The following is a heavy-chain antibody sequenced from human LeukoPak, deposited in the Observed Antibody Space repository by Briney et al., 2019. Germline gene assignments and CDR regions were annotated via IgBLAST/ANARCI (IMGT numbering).Heavy chain of an antibody. J-gene: IGHJ3*02. CDR3: ARFGQQLVYDAFDI. CDR2: INHSGST. V-gene: IGHV4-34*01. CDR1: GGSFSGYY. Sequence: SETLSLTCAVYGGSFSGYYWSWIRQPPGKGLEWIGEINHSGSTNYNPSLKSRVTISVDTSKNQFSLKLSSVTAADTAVYYCARFGQQLVYDAFDIWGQGTMVTVSS. D-gene: IGHD6-13*01.